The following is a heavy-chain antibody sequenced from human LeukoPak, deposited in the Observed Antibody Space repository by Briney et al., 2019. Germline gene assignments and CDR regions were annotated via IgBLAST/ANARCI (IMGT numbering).Heavy chain of an antibody. CDR2: IASSATRT. Sequence: GGSLRLSCAASGFTFSNSEMNWVRQAPGKGLEWISYIASSATRTYYADSVRGRFTISRDDALSSVYLEMNSLSAEDTAVYYCARGEMNTTLPHWGQGTLVIVSS. CDR3: ARGEMNTTLPH. J-gene: IGHJ4*01. V-gene: IGHV3-48*03. D-gene: IGHD5-24*01. CDR1: GFTFSNSE.